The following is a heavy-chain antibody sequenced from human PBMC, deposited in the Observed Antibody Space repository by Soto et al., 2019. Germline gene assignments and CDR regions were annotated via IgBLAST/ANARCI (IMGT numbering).Heavy chain of an antibody. V-gene: IGHV5-51*01. J-gene: IGHJ6*02. CDR1: GYSFSFYW. CDR3: ARPRYPGRASYGMDV. D-gene: IGHD2-15*01. CDR2: IYPGASAT. Sequence: GESLKISCRGSGYSFSFYWIACVRQMPGKGLECMGSIYPGASATRYSPSFQGQVTISDDKSISTASLQWSSLKASDTAMYYSARPRYPGRASYGMDVWGQANTVTVSS.